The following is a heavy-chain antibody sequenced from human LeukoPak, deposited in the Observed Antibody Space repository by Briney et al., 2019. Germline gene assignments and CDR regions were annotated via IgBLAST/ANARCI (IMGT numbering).Heavy chain of an antibody. Sequence: SETLSLTCTVSGGSISSNYWSWIRQPAGKGLEWIGRIYYSGSTNYNPSLKSRVTISVDTSKNHFSLKVTSVTAADTAVYYCARVGPTDDYGDSHDAFDIWGQGTLVAVSS. CDR1: GGSISSNY. D-gene: IGHD4-17*01. CDR2: IYYSGST. V-gene: IGHV4-4*07. CDR3: ARVGPTDDYGDSHDAFDI. J-gene: IGHJ3*02.